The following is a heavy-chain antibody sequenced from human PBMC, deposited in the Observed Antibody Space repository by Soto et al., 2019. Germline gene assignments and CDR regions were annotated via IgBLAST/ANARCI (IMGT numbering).Heavy chain of an antibody. CDR3: ARDHYYDSSGYYYPSYNWFDP. Sequence: QVQLVQSGAEVKKPGASVKVSCKASGYTFTSYGISWVLLAPGQGLEWMGSLSAYNGNTNYAQKLQGRVTMTTDTSTSTAYMELRSLRSDDTAVYYCARDHYYDSSGYYYPSYNWFDPWGQGTLVTVSS. D-gene: IGHD3-22*01. CDR1: GYTFTSYG. CDR2: LSAYNGNT. J-gene: IGHJ5*02. V-gene: IGHV1-18*04.